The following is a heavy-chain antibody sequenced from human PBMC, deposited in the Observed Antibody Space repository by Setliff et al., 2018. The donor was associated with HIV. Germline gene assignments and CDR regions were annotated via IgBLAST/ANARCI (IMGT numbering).Heavy chain of an antibody. CDR2: IKQDGSEK. CDR1: GFTLSGYW. J-gene: IGHJ4*03. Sequence: PGGSLRLSCAASGFTLSGYWLSWVRQAPGKGLEWVASIKQDGSEKYYVDSLKGRFAISRDNAKNSLYLQMNSLRVEDTAVYFCARWGSGSYERVFDYWGQGTTVTVSS. V-gene: IGHV3-7*01. D-gene: IGHD1-26*01. CDR3: ARWGSGSYERVFDY.